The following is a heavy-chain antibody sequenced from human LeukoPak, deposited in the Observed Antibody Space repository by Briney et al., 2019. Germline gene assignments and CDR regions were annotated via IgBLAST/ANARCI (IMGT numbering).Heavy chain of an antibody. Sequence: PSETLSLTCTVSGGSISSYYWSWIRQPPGKGLEWIGYIYYSGSANYNPSLKSRVTISVDTSKNQFSLKLSSVTAADTAVYYCARGDCSSTSCYTRRYWFDPWGQGTLVTVSS. CDR3: ARGDCSSTSCYTRRYWFDP. J-gene: IGHJ5*02. D-gene: IGHD2-2*02. V-gene: IGHV4-59*01. CDR2: IYYSGSA. CDR1: GGSISSYY.